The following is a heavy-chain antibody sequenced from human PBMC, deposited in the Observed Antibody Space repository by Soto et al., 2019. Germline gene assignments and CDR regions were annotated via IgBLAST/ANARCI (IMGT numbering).Heavy chain of an antibody. CDR3: ARERVVLVPAAMRVAAAGGYYYGMDV. J-gene: IGHJ6*02. V-gene: IGHV4-59*01. D-gene: IGHD2-2*01. CDR1: GGSISSYY. CDR2: IYYSGST. Sequence: SETLSLTCTVSGGSISSYYWSWIRQPPGKGLEWIGYIYYSGSTNYNPSLKSRVTISVDTSKNQFSLKLSSVTAADTAVYYCARERVVLVPAAMRVAAAGGYYYGMDVWGQGTTVTVSS.